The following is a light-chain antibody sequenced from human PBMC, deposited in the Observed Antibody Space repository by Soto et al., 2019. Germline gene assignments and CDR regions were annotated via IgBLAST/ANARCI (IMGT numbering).Light chain of an antibody. J-gene: IGLJ2*01. V-gene: IGLV1-40*01. Sequence: QAVVTQPPSVSGAPGQRVTISCTGSRSNIGAGHDVHWYQQLPGTAPKLLIYGNSNRPSGVPDRFSGSKSGTSASLAITGLQAEDEADYYCQSYDSSLSGSVFGGGTKLTVL. CDR2: GNS. CDR3: QSYDSSLSGSV. CDR1: RSNIGAGHD.